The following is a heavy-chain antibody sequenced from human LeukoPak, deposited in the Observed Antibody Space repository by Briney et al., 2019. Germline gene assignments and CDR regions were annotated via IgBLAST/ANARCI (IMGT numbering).Heavy chain of an antibody. CDR2: IRSYYGNT. CDR1: VYTLTRYG. Sequence: GASVKVLCKASVYTLTRYGIRWVRQAPGQGLEWMGCIRSYYGNTNYAQKFQGGVTMQTDTSTSTAHIDQRGLSSDDTAVYYGASRLIAVAGMNYWGQGTLVTVSS. J-gene: IGHJ4*02. V-gene: IGHV1-18*01. D-gene: IGHD6-19*01. CDR3: ASRLIAVAGMNY.